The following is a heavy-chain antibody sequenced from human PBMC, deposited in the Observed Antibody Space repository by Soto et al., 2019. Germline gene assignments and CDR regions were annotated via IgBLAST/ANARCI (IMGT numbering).Heavy chain of an antibody. J-gene: IGHJ3*02. V-gene: IGHV4-34*01. CDR1: GGSFSGYY. CDR2: INHSGST. Sequence: SETLSLTCAVYGGSFSGYYWSWIRQPPGKGLEWIGEINHSGSTNYNPSLKSRVTISVDTSKNQFSLKLSSVTATDTAVYYCARGLSGVVIPEWPDAFDIWGQGTMVTLSS. CDR3: ARGLSGVVIPEWPDAFDI. D-gene: IGHD3-3*01.